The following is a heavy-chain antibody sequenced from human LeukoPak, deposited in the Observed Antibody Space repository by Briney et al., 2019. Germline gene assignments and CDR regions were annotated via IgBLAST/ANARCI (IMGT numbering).Heavy chain of an antibody. CDR2: IYYSGST. V-gene: IGHV4-59*01. D-gene: IGHD2-8*01. CDR3: ARETCTNGVCYHFDY. CDR1: RGSISPYY. J-gene: IGHJ4*02. Sequence: SETLSLTCTVTRGSISPYYWNWIRQPPGKGVEWIGYIYYSGSTNYNPSLKSRVTISVDTSKNQFSLKLSSVTAADTAMYYCARETCTNGVCYHFDYWGQGTLVTVSS.